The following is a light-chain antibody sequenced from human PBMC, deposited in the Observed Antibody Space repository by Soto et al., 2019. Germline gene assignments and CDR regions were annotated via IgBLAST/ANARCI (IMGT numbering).Light chain of an antibody. CDR1: ISDFVLYNY. CDR2: GVS. CDR3: SSHTTTSSALQV. J-gene: IGLJ1*01. V-gene: IGLV2-14*01. Sequence: QSALTQPASVSGSPGQSITISCTGTISDFVLYNYVSWYQQHPGKAPKLLLYGVSNRPSGVSYRFSGSKSGNTASLTISGLQAEDEDDYFCSSHTTTSSALQVFGTGTKVTVL.